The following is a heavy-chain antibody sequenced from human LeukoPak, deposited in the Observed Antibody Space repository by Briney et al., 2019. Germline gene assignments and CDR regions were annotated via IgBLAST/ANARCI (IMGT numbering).Heavy chain of an antibody. CDR3: ARIMWLAYYYFDY. J-gene: IGHJ4*02. V-gene: IGHV4-39*01. CDR2: IYYSGIT. CDR1: GGSHSSGSYY. Sequence: SETLSLTCTVSGGSHSSGSYYWGWIRQPPGKGLEWIGSIYYSGITYYNPSLKSRVTISVDTSKNQFSLKLNSLTAADTAVYYCARIMWLAYYYFDYWGQGTLVAVSS. D-gene: IGHD6-19*01.